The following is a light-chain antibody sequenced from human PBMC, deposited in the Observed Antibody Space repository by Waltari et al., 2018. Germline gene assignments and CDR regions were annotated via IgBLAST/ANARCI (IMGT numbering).Light chain of an antibody. Sequence: QSVLTQPPSVSGAPGLRVTISCTGSSSNIGACYDVHWYQHLPGTAPKLLIYGTTNRPAVGPYRFSGAKAGTSASLAITGLQVDDEAEYYCQSYDTSLSVVFGGGTKLTVL. V-gene: IGLV1-40*01. CDR2: GTT. CDR3: QSYDTSLSVV. J-gene: IGLJ2*01. CDR1: SSNIGACYD.